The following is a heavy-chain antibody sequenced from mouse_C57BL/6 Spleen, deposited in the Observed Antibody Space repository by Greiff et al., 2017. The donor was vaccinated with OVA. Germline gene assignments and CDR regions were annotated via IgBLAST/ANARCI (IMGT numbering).Heavy chain of an antibody. V-gene: IGHV1-80*01. D-gene: IGHD4-1*02. CDR3: ATTGTRGYYAMDY. CDR2: IYPGDGDT. Sequence: VQLQQSGAELVKPGASVKISCKASGYAFSSYWMNWVKQRPGKGLEWIGQIYPGDGDTNYNGKFKGKATLTADKSSSTAYMQLSSLTSEDSAVYFCATTGTRGYYAMDYWGQGTSVTVSS. J-gene: IGHJ4*01. CDR1: GYAFSSYW.